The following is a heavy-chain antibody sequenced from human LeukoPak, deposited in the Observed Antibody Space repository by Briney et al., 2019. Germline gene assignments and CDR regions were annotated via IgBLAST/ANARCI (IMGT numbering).Heavy chain of an antibody. CDR3: ARQFLGSYNWFDP. CDR2: INHSGST. CDR1: GGSFSGYY. D-gene: IGHD1-26*01. V-gene: IGHV4-34*01. J-gene: IGHJ5*02. Sequence: SETLSLTCAVYGGSFSGYYRSWIRQPPGKGLEWIGEINHSGSTNYNPSLKSRVTISVDTSKNQFSLKLSSVTAADTAVYYCARQFLGSYNWFDPWGQGTLVTVSS.